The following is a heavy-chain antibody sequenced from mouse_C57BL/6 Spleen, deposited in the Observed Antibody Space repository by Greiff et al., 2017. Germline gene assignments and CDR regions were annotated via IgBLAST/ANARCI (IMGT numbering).Heavy chain of an antibody. J-gene: IGHJ3*01. CDR3: AREEAGFAY. CDR2: IWSGGST. CDR1: GFSLTSYG. Sequence: QVQLKESGPGLVQPSQSLSITCTVSGFSLTSYGVHWVRQSPGKGLEWLGVIWSGGSTDCNAAFISRLSISKDNSKSHVFFKMNSLQADDTAIYYRAREEAGFAYWGQGTLVTVSA. V-gene: IGHV2-2*01.